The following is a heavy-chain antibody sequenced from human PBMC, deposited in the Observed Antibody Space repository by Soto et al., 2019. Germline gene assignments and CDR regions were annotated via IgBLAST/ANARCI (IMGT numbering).Heavy chain of an antibody. V-gene: IGHV3-11*06. D-gene: IGHD2-15*01. CDR3: AREVVIGGSRAYAMD. Sequence: GASGLTHRTNFITLIRLTPRKGQEWVSYISSSSSYTNYADSVKGRFTISRDNAKNSLYLQMNSLRAEDTAVYYCAREVVIGGSRAYAMD. CDR2: ISSSSSYT. CDR1: GLTHRTNF. J-gene: IGHJ6*01.